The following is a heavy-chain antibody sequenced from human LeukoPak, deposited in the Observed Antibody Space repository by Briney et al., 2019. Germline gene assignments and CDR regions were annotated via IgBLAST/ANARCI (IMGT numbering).Heavy chain of an antibody. CDR3: ARGWGYCSGGSCYGQFDY. Sequence: PSETLSLTCTVSGYSISSGYYWGWIRQPPGKGLEWIGSIYHSGSTYYNPSLKSRVTISVDTSKNQFSLKLSSVTAADTAVYYCARGWGYCSGGSCYGQFDYWGQGTLVTVSS. V-gene: IGHV4-38-2*02. CDR2: IYHSGST. J-gene: IGHJ4*02. CDR1: GYSISSGYY. D-gene: IGHD2-15*01.